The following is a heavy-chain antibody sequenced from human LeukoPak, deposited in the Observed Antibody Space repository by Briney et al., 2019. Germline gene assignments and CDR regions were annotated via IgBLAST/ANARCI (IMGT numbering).Heavy chain of an antibody. V-gene: IGHV1-46*01. CDR1: GYTFTNYY. Sequence: ASVKVSCKASGYTFTNYYMHWVRQAPGQGLEWMGIINPSRGSTSYAQKFHGRVTMTRDTSTSTVYMELSSLRSEDTAVYYCARDPEDYYDSSGLDYWGQGTLVTVSS. D-gene: IGHD3-22*01. CDR3: ARDPEDYYDSSGLDY. CDR2: INPSRGST. J-gene: IGHJ4*02.